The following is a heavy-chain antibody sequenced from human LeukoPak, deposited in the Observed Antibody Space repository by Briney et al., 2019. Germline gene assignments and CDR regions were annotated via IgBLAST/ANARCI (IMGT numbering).Heavy chain of an antibody. V-gene: IGHV5-51*01. CDR1: GFTFTNYW. D-gene: IGHD6-13*01. Sequence: GESLQISCQASGFTFTNYWIAWVRQMPGKGLEWMGIVHAGDSDARYGPSFQDQVTMSADKSISTAYLQWNSLRASDSAMYFCARFGYSTSLDFYLDVWGRGTLVAVSS. CDR3: ARFGYSTSLDFYLDV. J-gene: IGHJ2*01. CDR2: VHAGDSDA.